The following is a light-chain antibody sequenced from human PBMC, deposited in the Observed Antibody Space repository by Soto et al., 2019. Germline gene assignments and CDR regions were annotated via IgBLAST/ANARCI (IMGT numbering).Light chain of an antibody. Sequence: QSALTQPASVSGSPGQSITISCTGTSSDVGSHNLVSWYQQHPGQAPKLMIYEVSKRPLGVSTRFSASKSGNTASLTISGLMAADVADPYCCSYGGSRAVFGGGTQLTVL. CDR1: SSDVGSHNL. J-gene: IGLJ7*01. CDR2: EVS. CDR3: CSYGGSRAV. V-gene: IGLV2-23*02.